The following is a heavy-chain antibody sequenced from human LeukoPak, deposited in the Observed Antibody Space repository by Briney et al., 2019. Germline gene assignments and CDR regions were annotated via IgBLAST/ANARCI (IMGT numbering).Heavy chain of an antibody. J-gene: IGHJ4*02. D-gene: IGHD3-22*01. CDR1: GGSISSGGYY. V-gene: IGHV4-31*03. CDR3: ARRGSYHYDSSGYYFDY. Sequence: SETLSLTCTVSGGSISSGGYYWSWIRQHPGKGLEWIGYIYYSGSTYYNPFLKSRLTISVDTSKNQFSLKLSSVTAADTAVYYCARRGSYHYDSSGYYFDYWGQGTLVTVSS. CDR2: IYYSGST.